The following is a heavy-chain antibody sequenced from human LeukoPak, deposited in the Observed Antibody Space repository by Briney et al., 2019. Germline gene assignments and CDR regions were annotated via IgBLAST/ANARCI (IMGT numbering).Heavy chain of an antibody. CDR3: AREGIAVADTYYYYYMDV. V-gene: IGHV4-59*12. J-gene: IGHJ6*03. Sequence: SETLSLTCTVSGGSISSYYWSWIRQPPGKGLEWIGYIYYSGSTNYNPSLKSRVTISLETTENQSSLRLRSVTAADTAVYYCAREGIAVADTYYYYYMDVWGKGTWVTVSS. D-gene: IGHD6-19*01. CDR1: GGSISSYY. CDR2: IYYSGST.